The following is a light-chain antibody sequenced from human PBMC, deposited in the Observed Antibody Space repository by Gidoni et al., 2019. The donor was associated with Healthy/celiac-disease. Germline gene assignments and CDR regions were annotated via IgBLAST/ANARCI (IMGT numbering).Light chain of an antibody. J-gene: IGKJ2*01. CDR1: QSVSSSY. CDR2: GAS. CDR3: QQYGSSPPDT. Sequence: EIVLTQSPCTLSLSPGERAPLSCRASQSVSSSYLAWYQQKPGQAPRLLIYGASSRATGIPDRFSGSGSGTDFTLTISRLEPEDFAVYYCQQYGSSPPDTFGQGTKLEIK. V-gene: IGKV3-20*01.